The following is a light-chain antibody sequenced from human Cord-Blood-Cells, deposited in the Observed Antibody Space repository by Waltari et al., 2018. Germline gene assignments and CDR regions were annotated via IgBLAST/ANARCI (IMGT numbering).Light chain of an antibody. CDR3: MQRIEFPRT. Sequence: DLLVTHTPLSLPVTAGDPASISCRSLHSLLDSDDGNTSLDWYLQKPGESPKLLIYTPSYRASGVPDRFSGSGSGTDFTLKISRVEAEDVRVYYCMQRIEFPRTFGQGTKVEIK. CDR1: HSLLDSDDGNTS. CDR2: TPS. V-gene: IGKV2-40*01. J-gene: IGKJ1*01.